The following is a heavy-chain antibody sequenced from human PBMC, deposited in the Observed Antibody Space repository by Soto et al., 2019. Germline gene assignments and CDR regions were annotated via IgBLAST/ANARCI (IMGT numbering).Heavy chain of an antibody. V-gene: IGHV4-59*08. CDR3: ATREPNSRTYFGLFDY. D-gene: IGHD1-26*01. Sequence: PSETRSLTCDVSGVSVDSFSSFFWSWLRQPPGKGLEWIGYIYHTGDTKYNPSLESRVVISIDTSKKQFSLKLNSVTAADTAVYYCATREPNSRTYFGLFDYWGQGTQVT. CDR2: IYHTGDT. CDR1: GVSVDSFSSFF. J-gene: IGHJ4*02.